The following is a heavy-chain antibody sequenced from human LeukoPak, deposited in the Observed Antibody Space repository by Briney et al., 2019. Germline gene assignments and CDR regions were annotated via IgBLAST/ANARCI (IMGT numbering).Heavy chain of an antibody. D-gene: IGHD3-9*01. J-gene: IGHJ4*02. Sequence: GVPLRLFCAASGFICSNYAVYWVRNARGKRLEWVSDISGRSYHRHYADSVKGRFTLSRDSSKNTLYLQMNSLRADDTAVYYCAKWGDYDVLTGYYVSDFWGQGTLVTVSS. V-gene: IGHV3-23*01. CDR1: GFICSNYA. CDR2: ISGRSYHR. CDR3: AKWGDYDVLTGYYVSDF.